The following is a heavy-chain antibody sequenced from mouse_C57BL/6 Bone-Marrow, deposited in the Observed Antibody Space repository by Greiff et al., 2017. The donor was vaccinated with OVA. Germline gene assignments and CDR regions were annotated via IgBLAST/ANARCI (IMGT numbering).Heavy chain of an antibody. J-gene: IGHJ3*01. V-gene: IGHV14-4*01. CDR3: TLYDYDVWFAY. CDR2: IDPENGDT. CDR1: GFNIKDDY. Sequence: EVQRVESGAELVRPGASVKLSCTASGFNIKDDYMHWVKQRPEQGLEWIGWIDPENGDTEYASKFQGKATITADTSSNTAYLQLSSLTSEDTAVYYCTLYDYDVWFAYWGQGTLVTVSA. D-gene: IGHD2-4*01.